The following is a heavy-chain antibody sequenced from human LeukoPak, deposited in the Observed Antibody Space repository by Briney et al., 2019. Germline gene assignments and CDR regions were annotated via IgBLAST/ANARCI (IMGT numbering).Heavy chain of an antibody. Sequence: GGSLRLSCAASGFIFSTYGMHWVRQAPGKGLEWVAFIQFDGSNEYYADSVKGRFTISRDNAKDTLYLQVNSLRAEDTAVYYCAITVDCRATTDCYSYFHHWGQGTLVTVSS. J-gene: IGHJ1*01. CDR3: AITVDCRATTDCYSYFHH. V-gene: IGHV3-30*02. CDR2: IQFDGSNE. CDR1: GFIFSTYG. D-gene: IGHD2-21*02.